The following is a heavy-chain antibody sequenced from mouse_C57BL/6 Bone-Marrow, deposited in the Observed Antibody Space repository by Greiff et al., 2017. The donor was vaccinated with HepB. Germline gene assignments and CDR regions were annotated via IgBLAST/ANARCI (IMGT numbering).Heavy chain of an antibody. V-gene: IGHV1-53*01. CDR2: INPSNGGT. CDR3: ARSFYYSLFDY. J-gene: IGHJ2*01. Sequence: QVQLQQPGTELVKPGASVKLSCKASGYTFTSYWMHWVKQRPGQGLEWIGNINPSNGGTNYNEKFKSKATLTVDKSSSPAYMQLSSLTSEDSAVYYFARSFYYSLFDYWGQGTTLTVSS. CDR1: GYTFTSYW. D-gene: IGHD2-12*01.